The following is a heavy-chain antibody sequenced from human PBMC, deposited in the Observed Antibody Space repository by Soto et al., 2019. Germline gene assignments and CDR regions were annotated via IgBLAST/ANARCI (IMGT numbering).Heavy chain of an antibody. CDR3: VKRIAAAGIIDY. J-gene: IGHJ4*02. D-gene: IGHD6-13*01. Sequence: QVQLVESGGGVVQPGRSLRLSCAASGFTFSTYGMHWVRQAPGKGLEWVAVISYDGTVKYYADSVKGRFNMSRDSSKNTLYLQMDSLRAEDTAMYYCVKRIAAAGIIDYWGQGTLVTVSS. CDR1: GFTFSTYG. V-gene: IGHV3-30*18. CDR2: ISYDGTVK.